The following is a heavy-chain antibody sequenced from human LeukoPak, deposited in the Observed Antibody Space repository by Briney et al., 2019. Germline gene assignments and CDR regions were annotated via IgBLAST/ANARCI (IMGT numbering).Heavy chain of an antibody. J-gene: IGHJ4*02. CDR2: ISSSSSYI. CDR1: GFTFSSYS. CDR3: AKDLWYYDSSGYYYDY. Sequence: PGGSLRLSCAASGFTFSSYSMNWVRRAPGKGLEWVSSISSSSSYIYYADSVKGRFTISRDNAKNSLYLQMNSLRAEDTAVYYCAKDLWYYDSSGYYYDYWGQGTLVTVSS. D-gene: IGHD3-22*01. V-gene: IGHV3-21*04.